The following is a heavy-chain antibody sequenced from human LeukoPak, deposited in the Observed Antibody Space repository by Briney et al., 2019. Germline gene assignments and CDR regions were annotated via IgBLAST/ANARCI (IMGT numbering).Heavy chain of an antibody. Sequence: GGSLRLSCAASGFTFSTYWMHWVRQAPGKGLVWVSRINSDGITTTYADSVEGRFSISRDNAENTLWLQMNSLRAEDTAVYYCARDREGNYYDSGGSDYWGQGTLVTVSS. D-gene: IGHD3-22*01. CDR1: GFTFSTYW. CDR2: INSDGITT. J-gene: IGHJ4*02. CDR3: ARDREGNYYDSGGSDY. V-gene: IGHV3-74*01.